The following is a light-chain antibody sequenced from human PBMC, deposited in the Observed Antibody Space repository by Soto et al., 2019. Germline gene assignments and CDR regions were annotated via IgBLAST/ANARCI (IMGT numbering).Light chain of an antibody. V-gene: IGLV2-14*01. CDR1: SIDFGGFNH. CDR2: EVT. J-gene: IGLJ1*01. Sequence: QTALTQPASVSRSPGRSSTITCPGTSIDFGGFNHVSWYQHHPGKAPKLIIYEVTYRPSGVSNRFSGSKSGNTASLTISGLQADDEADYYCSSYTASSTLLFGTGTKV. CDR3: SSYTASSTLL.